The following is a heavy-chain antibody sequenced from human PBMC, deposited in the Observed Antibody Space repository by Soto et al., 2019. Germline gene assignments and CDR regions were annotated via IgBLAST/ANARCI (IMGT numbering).Heavy chain of an antibody. V-gene: IGHV3-15*01. Sequence: EVLLVESGGGLAKPGESLRLSCEASGFTFRNVWMTWIRRAPGRGLEWVATIQKEADGGATDYGAPVAGRFTISRDDSQRILYLQITSLKSEDTGLYYCKTGENWGRGSLVTVAS. D-gene: IGHD3-16*01. CDR2: IQKEADGGAT. J-gene: IGHJ4*02. CDR3: KTGEN. CDR1: GFTFRNVW.